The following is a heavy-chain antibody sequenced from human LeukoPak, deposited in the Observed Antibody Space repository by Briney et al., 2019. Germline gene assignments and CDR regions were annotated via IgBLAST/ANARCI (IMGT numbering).Heavy chain of an antibody. V-gene: IGHV1-69*13. Sequence: GASVKVSCKASGGTFSSYAISWVRQAPGQGLEWMGGIIPIFGTANYAQKFQGRVTITADESTSTAYMELSSLRSEDTAVYYCARDSRTVTTSYYYYGMDVWGQGTTVTVSS. CDR1: GGTFSSYA. J-gene: IGHJ6*02. CDR3: ARDSRTVTTSYYYYGMDV. D-gene: IGHD4-17*01. CDR2: IIPIFGTA.